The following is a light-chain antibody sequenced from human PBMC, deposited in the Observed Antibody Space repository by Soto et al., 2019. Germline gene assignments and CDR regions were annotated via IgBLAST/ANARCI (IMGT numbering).Light chain of an antibody. CDR2: GAS. Sequence: EIVLTQSPGTLSLSPGDRATLSCRASQSVNSNYLAWYQRKPGQAPRLLIYGASNRATDIPYRFSATGSGTDFTLTITRLEAEDFAVYYCQQYDSTPPTFGQATNVEVK. J-gene: IGKJ1*01. CDR3: QQYDSTPPT. CDR1: QSVNSNY. V-gene: IGKV3-20*01.